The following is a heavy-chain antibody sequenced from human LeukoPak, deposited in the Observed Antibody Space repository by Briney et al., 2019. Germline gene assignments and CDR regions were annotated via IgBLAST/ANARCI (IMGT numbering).Heavy chain of an antibody. V-gene: IGHV3-74*01. D-gene: IGHD6-13*01. CDR3: VRDGQQLAFDI. CDR2: VNTDGSST. Sequence: GGSLRLSCAASGFSFSSYWMDWVRQAPGKGLMWVARVNTDGSSTGYADSVKGRFTISRDNAKNTVYVQMNSLRAEDTAVYYCVRDGQQLAFDIWGQGTMVTVSA. J-gene: IGHJ3*02. CDR1: GFSFSSYW.